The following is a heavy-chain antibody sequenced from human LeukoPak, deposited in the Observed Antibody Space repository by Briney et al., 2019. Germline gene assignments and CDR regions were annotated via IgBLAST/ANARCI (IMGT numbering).Heavy chain of an antibody. CDR1: GYTFTSYG. Sequence: ASVKVSCKASGYTFTSYGISWVRQAPGQGLEWMGWISTYNGNTNYAQKLQGRVTMTTDTSTTTAYMELRSLRSDDTAVYYCARVVAFGVSDNEHYFDYWGQGTLVTVST. V-gene: IGHV1-18*01. J-gene: IGHJ4*02. CDR3: ARVVAFGVSDNEHYFDY. D-gene: IGHD3-3*01. CDR2: ISTYNGNT.